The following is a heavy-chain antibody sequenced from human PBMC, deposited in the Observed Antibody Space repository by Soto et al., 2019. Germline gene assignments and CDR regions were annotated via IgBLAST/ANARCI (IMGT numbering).Heavy chain of an antibody. D-gene: IGHD3-22*01. J-gene: IGHJ6*02. CDR2: ISAYNGDT. V-gene: IGHV1-18*01. CDR1: GYTFTRSG. Sequence: GASVKVSCKASGYTFTRSGISWVRQAPGQGLEWMGWISAYNGDTNYAQMLQGRVTMTTDTSTSTAYMELRSLRSDDTAVYYCATNYYDSSGYYYGMDVWGQGTTVTVSS. CDR3: ATNYYDSSGYYYGMDV.